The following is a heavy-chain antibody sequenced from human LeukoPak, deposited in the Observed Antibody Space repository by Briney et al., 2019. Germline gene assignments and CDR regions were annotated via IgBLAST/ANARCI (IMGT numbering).Heavy chain of an antibody. V-gene: IGHV4-4*07. CDR3: ARFHTDSSTYYFDY. CDR2: IYTSGST. Sequence: SETLSLTCTVSGGSISSYYWSWIRQPAGKGLERIGRIYTSGSTNYNPSLKSRVTMSVDTSKNQFSLKLSSVTAADTAVYYCARFHTDSSTYYFDYWGQGTLVTVSS. D-gene: IGHD6-13*01. CDR1: GGSISSYY. J-gene: IGHJ4*02.